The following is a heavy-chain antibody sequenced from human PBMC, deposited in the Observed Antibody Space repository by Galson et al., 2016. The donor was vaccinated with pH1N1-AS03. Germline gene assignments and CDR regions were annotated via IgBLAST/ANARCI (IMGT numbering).Heavy chain of an antibody. Sequence: SLRLSCAASGFIFSSDWMHWVRQVPGKGLVWVSRITSDGSSISYADAVKGRFTTSRDNAKNTRSLQMNSLSAAATAVYHCARAMYTSGWYGMDVWGQGTTVTVSS. CDR1: GFIFSSDW. D-gene: IGHD6-19*01. CDR2: ITSDGSSI. CDR3: ARAMYTSGWYGMDV. J-gene: IGHJ6*02. V-gene: IGHV3-74*01.